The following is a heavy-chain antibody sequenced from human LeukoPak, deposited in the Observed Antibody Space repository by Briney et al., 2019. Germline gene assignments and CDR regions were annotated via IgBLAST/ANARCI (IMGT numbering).Heavy chain of an antibody. J-gene: IGHJ3*02. CDR2: IYHSGST. CDR3: ARDGDYGDSGAFDI. V-gene: IGHV4-30-2*01. D-gene: IGHD4-17*01. CDR1: GGSISSGGYS. Sequence: PSETLSLTCAVSGGSISSGGYSWSWIRQPPGKGLEWIGEIYHSGSTNYNPSLKSRVTISVDKSKNQFSLKLSSVTAADTAVYYCARDGDYGDSGAFDIWGQGTMVTVSS.